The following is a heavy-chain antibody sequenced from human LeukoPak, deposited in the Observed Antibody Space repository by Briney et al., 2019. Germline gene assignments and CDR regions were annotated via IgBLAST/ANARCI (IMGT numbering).Heavy chain of an antibody. V-gene: IGHV4-31*11. CDR2: IYYSGST. CDR3: ARGSNYDTLGYHFEY. D-gene: IGHD3-16*01. J-gene: IGHJ4*02. Sequence: PSETLSLTCAVFGGSISSSDYSWTWIRQHPGKGLEWIATIYYSGSTENDPSLKSRVTTSVDTSKNQVSLKLSSVTAADTAVYYCARGSNYDTLGYHFEYWGQGTLVTVSS. CDR1: GGSISSSDYS.